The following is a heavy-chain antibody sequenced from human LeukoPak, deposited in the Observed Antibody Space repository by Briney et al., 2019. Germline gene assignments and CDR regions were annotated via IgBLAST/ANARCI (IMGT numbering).Heavy chain of an antibody. Sequence: SQTLSLTCTVSGGSISSGSYYWSWIRPPAGKGLEWIGRIYTSGRTNYNPSLKSRVTISVDTSKSQFSLKLSSVTAADTAVYYCARDPGAATGGPYYFDYWGQGTLVTVSS. D-gene: IGHD2-15*01. V-gene: IGHV4-61*02. CDR3: ARDPGAATGGPYYFDY. CDR2: IYTSGRT. CDR1: GGSISSGSYY. J-gene: IGHJ4*02.